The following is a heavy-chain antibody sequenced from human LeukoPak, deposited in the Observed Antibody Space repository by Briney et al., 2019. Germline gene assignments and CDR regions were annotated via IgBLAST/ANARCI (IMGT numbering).Heavy chain of an antibody. V-gene: IGHV3-23*01. CDR2: ISGSGGST. D-gene: IGHD3-10*01. J-gene: IGHJ3*02. CDR3: AKNLWGVHAFDI. Sequence: PGGSLRLSCAASGFTFSSYAMSWVRPAPGKGLEWVSAISGSGGSTYYADSVKGRFTISRDNSKNTLYLQMNSLRAEDTAVYYCAKNLWGVHAFDIWGQGTMVTASS. CDR1: GFTFSSYA.